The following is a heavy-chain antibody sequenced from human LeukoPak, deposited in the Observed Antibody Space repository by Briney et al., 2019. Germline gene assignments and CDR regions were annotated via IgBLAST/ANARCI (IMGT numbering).Heavy chain of an antibody. Sequence: ASVKVSCKASGYTFTGYYMHWVRQAPGQGLEWMGWINPNSGGTNYAQKFQGRVTMTRDTSISTAYMELSRLRSDDTAVYYCTRAFPYCSSTSCYPTHKPNWFDPWGQGTLVTVSS. V-gene: IGHV1-2*02. CDR3: TRAFPYCSSTSCYPTHKPNWFDP. CDR1: GYTFTGYY. J-gene: IGHJ5*02. CDR2: INPNSGGT. D-gene: IGHD2-2*01.